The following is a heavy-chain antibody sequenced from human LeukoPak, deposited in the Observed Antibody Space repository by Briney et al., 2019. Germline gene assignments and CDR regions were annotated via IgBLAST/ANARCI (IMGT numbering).Heavy chain of an antibody. V-gene: IGHV4-39*01. Sequence: SETLSLTCTVPGGSISSSSYYWGWIRQPPGKGLEWIGSIYYSGSTYYNPSLKSRVTISVDTSKNQFSLKLSSVTAADTAGYYCARRPGYCSGGSCYYGGAFDIWGQGTMVTVSS. CDR1: GGSISSSSYY. D-gene: IGHD2-15*01. CDR2: IYYSGST. J-gene: IGHJ3*02. CDR3: ARRPGYCSGGSCYYGGAFDI.